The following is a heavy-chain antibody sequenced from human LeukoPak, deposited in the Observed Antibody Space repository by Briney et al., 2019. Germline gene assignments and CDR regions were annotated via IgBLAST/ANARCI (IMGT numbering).Heavy chain of an antibody. D-gene: IGHD5-24*01. CDR2: IYYSGST. CDR3: ARDLGDGYNSGDAFDI. J-gene: IGHJ3*02. CDR1: GVSISSYY. Sequence: NPSETLSLTCTVSGVSISSYYWSWIRQPPGKGLEWIVYIYYSGSTNYNPSLKSRVTISVDTSKNHFSLKLSSVTAADTAVYSCARDLGDGYNSGDAFDIWGQGTMVTVSS. V-gene: IGHV4-59*01.